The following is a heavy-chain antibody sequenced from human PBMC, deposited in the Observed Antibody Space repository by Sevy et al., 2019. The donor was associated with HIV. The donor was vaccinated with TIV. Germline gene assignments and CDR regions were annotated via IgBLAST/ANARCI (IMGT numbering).Heavy chain of an antibody. CDR2: LQSGGSA. D-gene: IGHD5-12*01. Sequence: GGSLRLSCEVSGFTVSSKYMSWVRQAPGKGLEWVSVLQSGGSAHYADTVKGRFTISRDNSKNTLYLQMNSLRAEDTAVDYCTRSLASGYFVTFDHWGQGALVTVSS. V-gene: IGHV3-53*01. CDR1: GFTVSSKY. J-gene: IGHJ4*02. CDR3: TRSLASGYFVTFDH.